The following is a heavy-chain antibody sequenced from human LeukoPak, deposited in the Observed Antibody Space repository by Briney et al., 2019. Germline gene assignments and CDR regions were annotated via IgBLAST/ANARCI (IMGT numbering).Heavy chain of an antibody. D-gene: IGHD3-16*02. CDR3: ARGGYDYVWGSYRLEWFDP. CDR1: GGSFSGCY. J-gene: IGHJ5*02. V-gene: IGHV4-34*01. CDR2: INHSGST. Sequence: PSETLSLTCAVYGGSFSGCYWSWIRQPPGKGLEWIGEINHSGSTNYNPSLKSRVTISVDTSKNQFSLKLSSVTAADTAVYYCARGGYDYVWGSYRLEWFDPWGQGTLVTVSS.